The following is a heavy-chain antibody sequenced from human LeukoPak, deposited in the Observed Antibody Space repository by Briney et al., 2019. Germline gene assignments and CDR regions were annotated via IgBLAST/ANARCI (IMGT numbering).Heavy chain of an antibody. Sequence: PSETLSLTCSVSGGSISSSSYYWGWIRQPPGKGLECIGSIYYSGSTYYNPSLKSRVTISVDTSKNQFSLKLTSVTAADTAVYYCARSGWFGEASMLWGQGTLVTVSS. J-gene: IGHJ4*02. CDR3: ARSGWFGEASML. CDR2: IYYSGST. D-gene: IGHD3-10*01. V-gene: IGHV4-39*01. CDR1: GGSISSSSYY.